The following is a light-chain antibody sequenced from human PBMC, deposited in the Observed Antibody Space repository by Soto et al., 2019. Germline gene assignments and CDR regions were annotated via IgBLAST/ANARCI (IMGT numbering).Light chain of an antibody. CDR3: SSYTSSSTLV. J-gene: IGLJ1*01. Sequence: QSALTQPASVSGSPGQSITISCTGTSSDVGGYNYVSWYQQHPGKAPKLMIYDVSNRPSGVSNRLSGSKSGNTASLTISGLQAEDEADYYCSSYTSSSTLVFRTGTKVPVL. CDR2: DVS. CDR1: SSDVGGYNY. V-gene: IGLV2-14*01.